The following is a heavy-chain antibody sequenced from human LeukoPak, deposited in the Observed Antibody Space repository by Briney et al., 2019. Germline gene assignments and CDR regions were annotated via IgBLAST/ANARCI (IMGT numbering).Heavy chain of an antibody. CDR1: GGSFRGYY. D-gene: IGHD3-16*02. Sequence: SETLSLTCAVYGGSFRGYYGSCMRHPPGRGVVWIGEINQSGSSNYNPSLKSQVAIAVYTSKNQFSLKLSSVTAADTAVYYCAIGFPPNDYVWGSCRLYYFDYWGQGTLVTVSS. CDR3: AIGFPPNDYVWGSCRLYYFDY. CDR2: INQSGSS. J-gene: IGHJ4*02. V-gene: IGHV4-34*01.